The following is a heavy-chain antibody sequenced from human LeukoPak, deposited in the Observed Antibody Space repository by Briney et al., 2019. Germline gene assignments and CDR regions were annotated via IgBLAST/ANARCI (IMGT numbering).Heavy chain of an antibody. CDR3: ASLDY. CDR2: IKQDGSEK. CDR1: GFTFSSHW. J-gene: IGHJ4*02. Sequence: PGGYLRLSCAAFGFTFSSHWMNWVRQAPGKGLEWVANIKQDGSEKYYVDSVKGRFTISRDNAKNSLYLQMNSLRAEDTAVYYCASLDYWGQGILVTVSS. V-gene: IGHV3-7*01.